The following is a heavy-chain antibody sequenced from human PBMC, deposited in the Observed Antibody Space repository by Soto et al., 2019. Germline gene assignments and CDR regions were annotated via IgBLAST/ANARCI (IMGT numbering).Heavy chain of an antibody. V-gene: IGHV3-33*01. J-gene: IGHJ3*02. Sequence: GGSLRLSCAASGFTFSSYGMHWVRQAPGKGLEWVAVIWYDGSNKYYADSVKGRFTISRDNSKNTLYLQMNSLRAEDTAVYYCARAESLWFGELEDAFDIWGQGTMVTVSS. D-gene: IGHD3-10*01. CDR3: ARAESLWFGELEDAFDI. CDR2: IWYDGSNK. CDR1: GFTFSSYG.